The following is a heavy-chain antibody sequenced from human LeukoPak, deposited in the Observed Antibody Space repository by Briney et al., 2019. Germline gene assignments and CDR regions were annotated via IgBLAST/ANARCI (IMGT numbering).Heavy chain of an antibody. CDR1: GFTFSGYA. Sequence: PGGSLRLSCAASGFTFSGYAMHWVRQATGKGLEWVSTINTAGDTYYSGSVKGRFTISRENAKNSLYLQMNSLRAEDTAVYYCAKDLRGGTDWGQGTLVTVSS. CDR2: INTAGDT. J-gene: IGHJ4*02. D-gene: IGHD3-16*01. V-gene: IGHV3-13*01. CDR3: AKDLRGGTD.